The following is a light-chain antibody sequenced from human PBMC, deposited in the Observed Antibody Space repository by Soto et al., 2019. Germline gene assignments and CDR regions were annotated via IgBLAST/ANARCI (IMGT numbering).Light chain of an antibody. CDR1: QGIGNE. J-gene: IGKJ1*01. CDR3: LQHNSYPRT. CDR2: LTY. Sequence: DSQMTQSPSSLCASVGDRVTITCRASQGIGNEVGWYQQKPGKAPKRLIYLTYSLQTGVPSRFSGSGSGTDFSLTISSLQPEDSATYFCLQHNSYPRTFGQGTKVDIK. V-gene: IGKV1-17*01.